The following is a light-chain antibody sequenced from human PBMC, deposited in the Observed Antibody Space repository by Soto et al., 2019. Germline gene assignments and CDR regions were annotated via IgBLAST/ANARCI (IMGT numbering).Light chain of an antibody. CDR3: QQYGDSLLT. CDR2: PAS. V-gene: IGKV3-20*01. CDR1: QSISSSY. J-gene: IGKJ4*01. Sequence: ENVLTQSPGTLSLSPGERATLSCRASQSISSSYLAWYQQKPGQTPRLLNYPASNRATGIPDRFSGSGSGTDFTLTISRLEPEDFAVYYCQQYGDSLLTFGGGTKVEIK.